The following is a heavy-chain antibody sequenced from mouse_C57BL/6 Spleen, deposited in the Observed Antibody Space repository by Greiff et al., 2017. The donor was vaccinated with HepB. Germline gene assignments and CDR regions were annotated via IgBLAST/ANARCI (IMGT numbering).Heavy chain of an antibody. Sequence: QVQLQQSGAELVKPGASVKMSCKASGYTFTSYWITWVKQRPGQGLEWIGDIYPGSGSTNYNEKFKSKATLTVDTSSSTAYMQLSSLTSEDSAVYYCAREGYDGYPRYAMDYWGQGTSVTVSS. CDR1: GYTFTSYW. V-gene: IGHV1-55*01. CDR2: IYPGSGST. CDR3: AREGYDGYPRYAMDY. J-gene: IGHJ4*01. D-gene: IGHD2-3*01.